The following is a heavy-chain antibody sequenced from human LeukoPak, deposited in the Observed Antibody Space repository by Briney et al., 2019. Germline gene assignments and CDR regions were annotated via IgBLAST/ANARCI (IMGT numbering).Heavy chain of an antibody. Sequence: GGSLRLSCEASGFIFGNYYMSWVRQAPGKGLEWVAFIRYDGSNKYYADSVKGRFTISRDNSKNTLYLQMNSLRAEDTAVYYCARDFSDTDWFDPWGQGTLVTVSS. CDR2: IRYDGSNK. J-gene: IGHJ5*02. CDR1: GFIFGNYY. CDR3: ARDFSDTDWFDP. V-gene: IGHV3-30*02. D-gene: IGHD5-18*01.